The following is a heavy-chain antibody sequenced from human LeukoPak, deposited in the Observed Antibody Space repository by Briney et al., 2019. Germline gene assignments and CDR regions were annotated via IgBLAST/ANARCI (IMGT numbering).Heavy chain of an antibody. CDR1: GFTFSSYG. CDR2: IHYDGTSK. D-gene: IGHD1-26*01. CDR3: ARLLSGTYYYFDY. V-gene: IGHV3-30*02. J-gene: IGHJ4*02. Sequence: GGSLRLSCTASGFTFSSYGMHWVRQAPGKGLEWVTFIHYDGTSKYYADSVKGRFAISRDNSKNTLYLQMNNLRADDTAVYYCARLLSGTYYYFDYWGQGTLVTVSS.